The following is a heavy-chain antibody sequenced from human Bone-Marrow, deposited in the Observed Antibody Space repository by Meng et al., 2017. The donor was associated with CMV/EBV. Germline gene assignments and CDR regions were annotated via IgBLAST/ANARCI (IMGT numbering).Heavy chain of an antibody. Sequence: GESLKISCAASGFTFSSYGMHWVRQAPGKGLEWVAFIRYDGSNKYYADSVKGRFAISRDNSKNTLYLQMNSLRAEDTAVYYCARDRSLRIFGYYYGMDVWGQRITVTVSS. CDR1: GFTFSSYG. CDR2: IRYDGSNK. J-gene: IGHJ6*02. D-gene: IGHD3-3*01. V-gene: IGHV3-30*02. CDR3: ARDRSLRIFGYYYGMDV.